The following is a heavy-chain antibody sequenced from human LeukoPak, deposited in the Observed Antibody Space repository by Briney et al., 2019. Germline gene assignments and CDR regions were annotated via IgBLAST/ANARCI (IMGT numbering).Heavy chain of an antibody. CDR3: ARKSAAAGTPYFQH. J-gene: IGHJ1*01. V-gene: IGHV4-4*02. CDR1: GGSISSSNW. CDR2: IYHSGST. Sequence: SGTLSLTCAVSGGSISSSNWWSWVRQPPGKGLEWIGEIYHSGSTNYNPSLKSRVTISVDKSKNQFSLKLSSVTAADTAVYYRARKSAAAGTPYFQHWGQGTLVTVSS. D-gene: IGHD6-13*01.